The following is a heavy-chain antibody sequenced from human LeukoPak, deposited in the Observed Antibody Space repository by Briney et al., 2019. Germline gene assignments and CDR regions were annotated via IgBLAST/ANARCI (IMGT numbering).Heavy chain of an antibody. CDR2: IYSGGAT. CDR3: ARGSHIGAAGILDS. CDR1: GFTVSSNY. Sequence: PGGSLRLSCAASGFTVSSNYMSWVRQAPGKGLEWVSVIYSGGATFYADSVKGRFTISRDDSENTLYLQMNSLRAEDTAVYYCARGSHIGAAGILDSWGQGTLVTVSS. J-gene: IGHJ4*02. D-gene: IGHD6-13*01. V-gene: IGHV3-53*01.